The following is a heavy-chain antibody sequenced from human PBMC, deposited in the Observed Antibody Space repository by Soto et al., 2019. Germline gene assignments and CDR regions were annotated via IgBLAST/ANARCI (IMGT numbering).Heavy chain of an antibody. CDR1: GGSFSGYY. D-gene: IGHD3-10*01. CDR2: INHSGST. Sequence: PSETLSLTCAVYGGSFSGYYWSRIRQPPGKGLEWIGEINHSGSTNYNPSLKSRVTISVDTSKNQFSLKLSSVTAADTAVYYCARENSFYYGSGSPVDYWGQGTLVTVSS. J-gene: IGHJ4*02. CDR3: ARENSFYYGSGSPVDY. V-gene: IGHV4-34*01.